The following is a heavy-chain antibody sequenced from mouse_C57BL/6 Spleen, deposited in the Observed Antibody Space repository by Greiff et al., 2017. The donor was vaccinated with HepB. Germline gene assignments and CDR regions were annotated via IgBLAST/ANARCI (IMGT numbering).Heavy chain of an antibody. Sequence: EVKVVESGGGLVQPGGSLKLSCAASGFTFSDYGMAWVRQAPRKGPEWVAFISNLAYSIYYADTVTGRFTISRENAKNTLYLEMSSLRSEDTAMYYCARSYDYGYAMDYWGQGTSVTVSS. J-gene: IGHJ4*01. CDR3: ARSYDYGYAMDY. V-gene: IGHV5-15*01. D-gene: IGHD2-4*01. CDR2: ISNLAYSI. CDR1: GFTFSDYG.